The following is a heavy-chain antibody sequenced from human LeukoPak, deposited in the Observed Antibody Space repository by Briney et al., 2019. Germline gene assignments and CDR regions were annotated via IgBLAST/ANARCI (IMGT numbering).Heavy chain of an antibody. CDR3: ARVPIAVAGTLDY. CDR1: GYTFTSYY. CDR2: INPSGGST. J-gene: IGHJ4*02. Sequence: GASVKVSCKASGYTFTSYYMHWVRQAPGQGLEWMGIINPSGGSTSYAQKFQGRVTMTRDTSTSTVYMELRSLRSDDTAVYYCARVPIAVAGTLDYWGQGTLVTVS. D-gene: IGHD6-19*01. V-gene: IGHV1-46*01.